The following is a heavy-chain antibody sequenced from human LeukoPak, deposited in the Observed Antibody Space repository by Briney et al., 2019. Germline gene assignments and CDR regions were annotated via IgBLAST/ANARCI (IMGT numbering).Heavy chain of an antibody. CDR2: INHSGST. CDR3: ARGLPYYDFWSGYYTKVFYFDY. J-gene: IGHJ4*02. V-gene: IGHV4-34*01. D-gene: IGHD3-3*01. Sequence: SETLSLTCAVYGGSFSGYYWSWIRQPPGKGLEGIGEINHSGSTNYNPSLKSRVTISVDTSKNQFSLKLSSVNAADTAVYYCARGLPYYDFWSGYYTKVFYFDYWGQGTLVTVSS. CDR1: GGSFSGYY.